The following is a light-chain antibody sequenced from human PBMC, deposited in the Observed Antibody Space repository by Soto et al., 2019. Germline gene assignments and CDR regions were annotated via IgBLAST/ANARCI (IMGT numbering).Light chain of an antibody. CDR1: SSDVGSYNL. CDR3: CSYAGSSIWV. V-gene: IGLV2-23*01. Sequence: QSALTQPASVSGSPGQSITISCTGTSSDVGSYNLVSWYQQHPGKAPKLMIYEGSKRPSGVSNRFSGSKSGNTASLTISGLQDEDAADFYCCSYAGSSIWVFGGGTKLTVL. J-gene: IGLJ3*02. CDR2: EGS.